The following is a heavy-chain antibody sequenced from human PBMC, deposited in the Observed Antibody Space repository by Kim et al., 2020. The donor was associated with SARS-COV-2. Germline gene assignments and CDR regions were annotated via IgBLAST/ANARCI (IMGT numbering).Heavy chain of an antibody. CDR3: AKMVIMDGYNYFYYYAMDV. J-gene: IGHJ6*02. D-gene: IGHD2-21*01. Sequence: GGSLRLSCAASGFTFSSYWMHWVRQAPGKGLEWVSVISGGAVNKFYADSVRGRFTISRDNSKNTLYLQMNSLRDEDTALYYCAKMVIMDGYNYFYYYAMDVWGQGTTVTVSS. V-gene: IGHV3-23*01. CDR2: ISGGAVNK. CDR1: GFTFSSYW.